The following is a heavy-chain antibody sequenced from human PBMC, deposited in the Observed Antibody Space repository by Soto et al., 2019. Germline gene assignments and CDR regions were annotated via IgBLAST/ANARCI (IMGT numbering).Heavy chain of an antibody. CDR2: IYTSGST. D-gene: IGHD4-4*01. Sequence: QVQLQESGPGLVKPSETLSLTCTVSGGSISSYYWSWVRQPAGKGLEWIGRIYTSGSTDYNPSLKSRVTMSVDTSKNQFSLKLSSVTAADTAVYYCARIGYSRQFAPFYYAMDVWGQGTTVTVSS. CDR1: GGSISSYY. J-gene: IGHJ6*02. CDR3: ARIGYSRQFAPFYYAMDV. V-gene: IGHV4-4*07.